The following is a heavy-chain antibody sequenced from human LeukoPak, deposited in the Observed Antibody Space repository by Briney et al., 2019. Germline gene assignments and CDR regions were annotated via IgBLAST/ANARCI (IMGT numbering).Heavy chain of an antibody. CDR1: GFTFSTYA. D-gene: IGHD3-16*01. J-gene: IGHJ4*02. V-gene: IGHV3-23*01. Sequence: GGSLRLSCAASGFTFSTYAMSWVRQAPGRGLQGVSTISGSGGSTYYADSLKGRFTISRDDSKNTLYLQMNSLGAEDTAVYYCAKDHSGGQEALDYWGQGTLVTVSS. CDR3: AKDHSGGQEALDY. CDR2: ISGSGGST.